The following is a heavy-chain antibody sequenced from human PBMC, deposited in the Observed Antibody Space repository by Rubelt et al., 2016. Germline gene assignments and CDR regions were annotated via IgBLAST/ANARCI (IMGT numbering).Heavy chain of an antibody. CDR3: ARELQRYDY. CDR2: INHSGST. J-gene: IGHJ4*02. Sequence: GAGLLKPSETLSLTCAVYGGSFTGFYWSWIRQPPGKGLEWIGEINHSGSTSYNPSLKSRVTISVDTSKNQFSLKLSSVTAADTAVYYCARELQRYDYWGQGTQVTVSS. D-gene: IGHD4-11*01. CDR1: GGSFTGFY. V-gene: IGHV4-34*01.